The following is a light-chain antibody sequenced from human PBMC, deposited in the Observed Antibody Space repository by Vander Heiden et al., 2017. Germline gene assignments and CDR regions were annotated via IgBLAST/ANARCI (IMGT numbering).Light chain of an antibody. CDR1: SSDVGGYNY. CDR2: EVS. J-gene: IGLJ3*02. CDR3: TSYTRRSTWV. Sequence: QSALTQPAAVSGSPGQSITISCTGTSSDVGGYNYVSWNQQHPGKTPKLMIYEVSNRPSGVSNRFSGSKSGNTASLTISGLQAEDEADYYCTSYTRRSTWVFGGGTKLTVL. V-gene: IGLV2-14*01.